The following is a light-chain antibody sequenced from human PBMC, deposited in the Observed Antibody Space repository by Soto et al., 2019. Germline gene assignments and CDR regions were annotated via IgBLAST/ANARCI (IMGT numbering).Light chain of an antibody. CDR1: NIGSKN. CDR3: QVWDSDVLHHV. CDR2: DDD. Sequence: SYELTQSPSVSVAPGQTARITCRGNNIGSKNVHWFQQRPGQAPVLVVFDDDDRPSGIPDRFSGSNSGNTATLTISRVEAGDEADYYCQVWDSDVLHHVFGTGTKLTVL. V-gene: IGLV3-21*02. J-gene: IGLJ1*01.